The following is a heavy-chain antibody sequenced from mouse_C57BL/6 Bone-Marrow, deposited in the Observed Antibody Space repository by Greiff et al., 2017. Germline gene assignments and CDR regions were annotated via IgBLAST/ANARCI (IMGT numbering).Heavy chain of an antibody. CDR3: ARPYYSNYWYFDV. CDR1: GYTFTSYW. D-gene: IGHD2-5*01. J-gene: IGHJ1*03. CDR2: IYPGSGST. Sequence: QVQLQQPGAELVKPGASVKMSCKASGYTFTSYWITWVKQRPGKGLEWIGDIYPGSGSTNYNEKFKSKATLTVDTSSSTAYMQLSSRTSEDSAVYYGARPYYSNYWYFDVWGTGTTVTVSS. V-gene: IGHV1-55*01.